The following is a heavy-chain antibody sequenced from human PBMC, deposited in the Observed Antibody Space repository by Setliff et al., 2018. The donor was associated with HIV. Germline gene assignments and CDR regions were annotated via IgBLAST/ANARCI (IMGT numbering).Heavy chain of an antibody. CDR2: ISWRSGNI. CDR1: GFSFDDYA. J-gene: IGHJ4*02. CDR3: ARGYTGDFH. V-gene: IGHV3-9*01. D-gene: IGHD7-27*01. Sequence: GGSLRLSCVASGFSFDDYAMHWVRQAPGKGLEWVSGISWRSGNIGYADSVKGRFTISRENAKNSLYLQMNSLRAEDTAVYYCARGYTGDFHWGQGTLVTVSS.